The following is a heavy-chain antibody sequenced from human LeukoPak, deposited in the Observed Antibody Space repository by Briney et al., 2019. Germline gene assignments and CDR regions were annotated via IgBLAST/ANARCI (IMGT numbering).Heavy chain of an antibody. J-gene: IGHJ4*02. V-gene: IGHV4-59*01. CDR3: ARVGVDYSGNIIKYFFDY. Sequence: SETLSLTCTVSGGSISSYYWSWIRQPPGKGLEWIGYIYYSGSTNYNPSLKSRVIISVDTAKNQFSLNLSPVIAADTAVYYCARVGVDYSGNIIKYFFDYWGQGTLVTVSS. D-gene: IGHD4-23*01. CDR1: GGSISSYY. CDR2: IYYSGST.